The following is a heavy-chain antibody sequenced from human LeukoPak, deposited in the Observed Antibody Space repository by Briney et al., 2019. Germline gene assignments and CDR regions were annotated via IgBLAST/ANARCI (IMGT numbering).Heavy chain of an antibody. CDR1: GGSISSSSYY. Sequence: SEPLSLTCTVSGGSISSSSYYWGWIRQPPGKGLEWIGSIYYSGSTYYNPSLKSRVTISVDRSKNQFSLKLRSVTAGDTAGYYCARGAYDSSGYYLNWFDPWGQGTLVTVSS. J-gene: IGHJ5*02. D-gene: IGHD3-22*01. V-gene: IGHV4-39*07. CDR3: ARGAYDSSGYYLNWFDP. CDR2: IYYSGST.